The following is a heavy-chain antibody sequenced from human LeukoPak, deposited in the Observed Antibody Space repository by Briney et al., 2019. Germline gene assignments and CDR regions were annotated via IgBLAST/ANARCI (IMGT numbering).Heavy chain of an antibody. CDR1: GFTFSDYW. CDR2: IKPDGSEK. J-gene: IGHJ3*02. Sequence: GGSLRLSCAASGFTFSDYWMTWVRQAPGKGLEWVANIKPDGSEKYYVDSVKGRFTISRDNAKNSLYLQMNSLRAEDTAVYYCAKVKGSGSSNIPLAFDIWGQGTMVTVSS. D-gene: IGHD3-10*01. CDR3: AKVKGSGSSNIPLAFDI. V-gene: IGHV3-7*03.